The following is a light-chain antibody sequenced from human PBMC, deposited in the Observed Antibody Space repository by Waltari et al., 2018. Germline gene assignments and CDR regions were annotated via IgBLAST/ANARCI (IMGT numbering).Light chain of an antibody. Sequence: QSALTPPPSASGSPGQSVTISCTGTSSDVGRYDYVSWYQQHPGKAPKVMIYEVTKRPSGVPDRFSASKSGNTASLTVSGLQAEDEADYYCCSYAGSQTYVFGTGTKVTVL. V-gene: IGLV2-8*01. CDR2: EVT. CDR3: CSYAGSQTYV. CDR1: SSDVGRYDY. J-gene: IGLJ1*01.